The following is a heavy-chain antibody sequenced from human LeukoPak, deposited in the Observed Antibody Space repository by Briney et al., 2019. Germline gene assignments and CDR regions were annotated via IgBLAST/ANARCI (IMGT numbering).Heavy chain of an antibody. Sequence: SSETLSLTCTVSGGSISSSSYYWGWIRQPPGKGLEWIGSIYYSGSTYYNPSLKSRVTISVDTSKNQFSLKLSSVTAADTAVYYCARDLSTAMVMPLYYYGMDVWGQGTTVTVSS. CDR2: IYYSGST. CDR3: ARDLSTAMVMPLYYYGMDV. CDR1: GGSISSSSYY. J-gene: IGHJ6*02. D-gene: IGHD5-18*01. V-gene: IGHV4-39*07.